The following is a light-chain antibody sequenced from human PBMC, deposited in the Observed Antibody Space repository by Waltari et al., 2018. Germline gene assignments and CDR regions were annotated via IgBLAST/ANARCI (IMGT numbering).Light chain of an antibody. J-gene: IGLJ1*01. CDR1: DSDVRAYDF. CDR3: SSYTTSSAPGV. CDR2: EVS. V-gene: IGLV2-14*01. Sequence: QSALTQPASVSGSPGQSITISCSRTDSDVRAYDFVSWYQQHPGKAPHLIIYEVSNRPSGISNRFSASKSGNTASLTISGLQAEDEADYYCSSYTTSSAPGVFGTGTRVTVL.